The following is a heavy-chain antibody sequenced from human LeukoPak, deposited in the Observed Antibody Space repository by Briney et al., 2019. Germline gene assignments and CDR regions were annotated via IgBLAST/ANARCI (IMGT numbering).Heavy chain of an antibody. CDR3: ARHGMWLPPAYFDY. Sequence: SETLSLTCTVSGGSISSSSYYWGWIRQPPGKGLEWIGSIYYSGSTYYNPSLKCRVTISVDTSKNQFSLKLRSVTAADTAVYYCARHGMWLPPAYFDYWGQGTLVTVSS. V-gene: IGHV4-39*01. CDR2: IYYSGST. J-gene: IGHJ4*02. CDR1: GGSISSSSYY. D-gene: IGHD6-19*01.